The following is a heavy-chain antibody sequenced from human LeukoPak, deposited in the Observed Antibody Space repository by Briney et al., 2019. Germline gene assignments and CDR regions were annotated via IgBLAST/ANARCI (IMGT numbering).Heavy chain of an antibody. CDR3: ARDKGADVQTGGFES. Sequence: GGSLRLFCAVSGFTFDDYTMHWVRLRPGKGLEWVSLISWDGKITHYAEAVKGRFTISRDNSKNSLDLQMSSLRHEDTAFYYCARDKGADVQTGGFESWGQGTLVTVSA. CDR1: GFTFDDYT. V-gene: IGHV3-43*01. D-gene: IGHD2-8*02. J-gene: IGHJ4*02. CDR2: ISWDGKIT.